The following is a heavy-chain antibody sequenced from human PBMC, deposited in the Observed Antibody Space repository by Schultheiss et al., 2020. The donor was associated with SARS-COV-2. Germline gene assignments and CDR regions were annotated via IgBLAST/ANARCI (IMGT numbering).Heavy chain of an antibody. CDR1: GGSISGYY. V-gene: IGHV4-59*01. D-gene: IGHD5-24*01. J-gene: IGHJ4*02. Sequence: SETLSLNCTVSGGSISGYYWTWLRQPPGKGLEWIGYIYDSGSTNYNPSLKSRVTISVDTSKNQFFLKLNSVTAADTAVYYCARGEMASTPFDYWGQGTLVTVSS. CDR3: ARGEMASTPFDY. CDR2: IYDSGST.